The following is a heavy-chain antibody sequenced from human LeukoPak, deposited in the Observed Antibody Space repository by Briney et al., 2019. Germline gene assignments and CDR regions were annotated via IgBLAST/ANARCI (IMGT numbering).Heavy chain of an antibody. CDR2: ISYDGSNK. CDR1: GFTFSSYG. D-gene: IGHD3-22*01. V-gene: IGHV3-30*18. CDR3: AKVKGRTMIVVVNDAFDI. Sequence: VRSLRLSCAASGFTFSSYGIHWVRQAPGKGLEWVAVISYDGSNKYYADSVKGRFTISRDNSKNTLYLQMNSLRAEDTAVYYCAKVKGRTMIVVVNDAFDIWGQGTMVTVSS. J-gene: IGHJ3*02.